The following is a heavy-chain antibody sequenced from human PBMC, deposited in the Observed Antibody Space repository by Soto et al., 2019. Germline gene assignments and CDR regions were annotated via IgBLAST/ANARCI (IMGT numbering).Heavy chain of an antibody. Sequence: QVQLVQSGAEVKKPGASVKVSCKASGYTFTSYGISWVRQAPGQGLEWMGWISAYNGNTNYAQKLQGRVTMTTDTSTSTAYMELRSLRSDDTAVYYCARDYSDYIWGSYHVFDYWGQGTLVTVSS. J-gene: IGHJ4*02. CDR1: GYTFTSYG. CDR2: ISAYNGNT. CDR3: ARDYSDYIWGSYHVFDY. V-gene: IGHV1-18*01. D-gene: IGHD3-16*02.